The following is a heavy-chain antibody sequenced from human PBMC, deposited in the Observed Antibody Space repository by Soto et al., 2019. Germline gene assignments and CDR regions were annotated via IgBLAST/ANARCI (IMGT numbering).Heavy chain of an antibody. CDR1: GFTFSSYW. CDR2: LNTDGSST. Sequence: EVQLVESGGDLVQPGGSLRLSCTASGFTFSSYWMHWVRQPPGKGLVWVSRLNTDGSSTTYADSVKGRFTISRDNAKNTLHPQMHSLRVADTAVYYCARDLDYGGNPRGYWGQGPLVTVSS. CDR3: ARDLDYGGNPRGY. D-gene: IGHD4-17*01. J-gene: IGHJ4*02. V-gene: IGHV3-74*01.